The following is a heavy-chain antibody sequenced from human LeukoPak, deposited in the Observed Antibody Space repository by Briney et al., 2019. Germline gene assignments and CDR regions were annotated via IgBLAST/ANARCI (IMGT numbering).Heavy chain of an antibody. Sequence: SGPTLVNPTQTLTLTCTFSGFSLSTSGMRASWIRQPPGKALEWLARIDWDDDKFYSTSLKTRLTISKDTSKNQVVLTMTNMDPVDTATYYCALNTPGYCSGGSCYSGDYFDYWGQGTLVTVSS. J-gene: IGHJ4*02. CDR1: GFSLSTSGMR. CDR2: IDWDDDK. V-gene: IGHV2-70*04. D-gene: IGHD2-15*01. CDR3: ALNTPGYCSGGSCYSGDYFDY.